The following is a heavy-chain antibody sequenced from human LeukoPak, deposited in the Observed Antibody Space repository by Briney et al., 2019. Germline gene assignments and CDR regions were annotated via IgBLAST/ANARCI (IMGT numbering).Heavy chain of an antibody. CDR3: ARVPIVVVITTEAFDI. CDR2: ISSGSSTI. Sequence: PGGSLRLSCAASGFTFRSCTMNWVRQAPGKGLECVSYISSGSSTIYYADSEKGRFTISRDNAKNSLYLQMNSLRVEDTAVYYCARVPIVVVITTEAFDIWGQGTMVTVSS. CDR1: GFTFRSCT. V-gene: IGHV3-48*04. D-gene: IGHD3-22*01. J-gene: IGHJ3*02.